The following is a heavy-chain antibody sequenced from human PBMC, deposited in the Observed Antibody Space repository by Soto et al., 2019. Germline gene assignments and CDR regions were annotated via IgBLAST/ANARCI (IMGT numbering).Heavy chain of an antibody. J-gene: IGHJ4*02. CDR3: ASAPLPYCSSSSCF. CDR1: GIPFSSYS. D-gene: IGHD2-2*01. CDR2: ISTSSSTI. Sequence: PGGSLRLSCAASGIPFSSYSMNWVRQAPGKGLEWVSYISTSSSTIYYADSVKGRFTISRDNAKNSLYLQMNGLRDEDTAVYYCASAPLPYCSSSSCFWGQGTLVTVSS. V-gene: IGHV3-48*02.